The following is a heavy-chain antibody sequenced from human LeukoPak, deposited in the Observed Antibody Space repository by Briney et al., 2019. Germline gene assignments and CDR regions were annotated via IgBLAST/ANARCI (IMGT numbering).Heavy chain of an antibody. V-gene: IGHV3-74*01. CDR1: GFTLNSYW. J-gene: IGHJ4*02. D-gene: IGHD3-3*01. CDR3: AKTFPYGTTWYGFCDY. Sequence: GGSLRLSCAASGFTLNSYWMHWVRQAPGKGLVWVSRINSDESSTTYVDSVRGRFTISRDNAKNTLYLQMNSLRAEDTAVYYCAKTFPYGTTWYGFCDYWGQGALVTVSS. CDR2: INSDESST.